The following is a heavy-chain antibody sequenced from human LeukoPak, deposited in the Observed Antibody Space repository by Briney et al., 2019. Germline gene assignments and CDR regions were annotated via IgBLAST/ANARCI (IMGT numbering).Heavy chain of an antibody. Sequence: ASVKVSCKASGYTFTSYYMHWVRQAPGQGLERMGIINPSGGSTSYAQKFQGRVTMTTDTSTNTVYMELRSLRSDDTAVYYCARDLFSRRMNYYGSGSYFAYWGQGTLVAVSS. V-gene: IGHV1-46*01. CDR3: ARDLFSRRMNYYGSGSYFAY. CDR2: INPSGGST. J-gene: IGHJ4*02. D-gene: IGHD3-10*01. CDR1: GYTFTSYY.